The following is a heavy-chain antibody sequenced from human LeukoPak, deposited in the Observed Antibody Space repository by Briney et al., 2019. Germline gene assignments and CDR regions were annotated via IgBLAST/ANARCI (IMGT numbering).Heavy chain of an antibody. CDR1: GDSVSSNSAA. CDR2: TYYRSKWSS. Sequence: SQTLSLTSVISGDSVSSNSAAWHWIRQSPSSGLEWLGRTYYRSKWSSDYAVSVKSRITINRDTSRNQFSLQLNSVTPEDTAVYYCAREGGYYYYIDVWGKGTTVTVSS. J-gene: IGHJ6*03. CDR3: AREGGYYYYIDV. D-gene: IGHD2-15*01. V-gene: IGHV6-1*01.